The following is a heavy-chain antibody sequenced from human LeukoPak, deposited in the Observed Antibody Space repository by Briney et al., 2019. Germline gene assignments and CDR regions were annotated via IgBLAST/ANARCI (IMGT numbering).Heavy chain of an antibody. CDR2: FYLGGST. D-gene: IGHD5-24*01. Sequence: GGSLRLSCAASGFTFSSYAMSWVRQAPGKGLEWVSVFYLGGSTYYADSVKGRFTISRDTFKNTVDLQMNNLRAEDTAVYYCARGDGYNYFDYWGQGTLVTVSS. CDR1: GFTFSSYA. J-gene: IGHJ4*02. CDR3: ARGDGYNYFDY. V-gene: IGHV3-23*03.